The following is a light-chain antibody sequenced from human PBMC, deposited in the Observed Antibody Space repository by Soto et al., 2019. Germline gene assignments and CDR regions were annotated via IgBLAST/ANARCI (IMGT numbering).Light chain of an antibody. CDR2: EGT. Sequence: QSVLTQPASVSGSPGQSITISCSGTTSDVGGYNLVSWYQQHTAKAPKLLIYEGTQRPSGVSSRFSGSKSGNTASLTISGLQAEYEADYYCCSYASSSSYVFGTGTKVTVL. J-gene: IGLJ1*01. CDR1: TSDVGGYNL. V-gene: IGLV2-23*01. CDR3: CSYASSSSYV.